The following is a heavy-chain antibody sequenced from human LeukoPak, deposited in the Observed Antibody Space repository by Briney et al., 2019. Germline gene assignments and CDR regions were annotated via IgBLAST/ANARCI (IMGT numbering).Heavy chain of an antibody. CDR1: GFTFSSYA. Sequence: GGSLRLSCAASGFTFSSYAMGWVRQAPGKGLEWVSGVSGSGGSTYYADSVKGRFTISRDNSKNTLFLQMNSLRAEDTAVYYCAKGGSYYGNYYYYYGMDVWGQGTTVTVSS. J-gene: IGHJ6*02. CDR3: AKGGSYYGNYYYYYGMDV. D-gene: IGHD1-26*01. CDR2: VSGSGGST. V-gene: IGHV3-23*01.